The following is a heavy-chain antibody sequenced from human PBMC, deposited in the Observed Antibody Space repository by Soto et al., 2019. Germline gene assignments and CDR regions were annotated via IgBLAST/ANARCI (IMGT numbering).Heavy chain of an antibody. CDR1: GYAFPHYV. CDR2: STHTGNT. V-gene: IGHV1-18*01. D-gene: IGHD1-26*01. CDR3: ARSGEHPLDY. Sequence: ASVKVSCKTSGYAFPHYVINWVRQAPGHGLEWMGFSTHTGNTNYAQNFQGRVVLTTDTSTSTAYMEVTSLRSDDTAVYYCARSGEHPLDYWGQGTPVTVSS. J-gene: IGHJ4*02.